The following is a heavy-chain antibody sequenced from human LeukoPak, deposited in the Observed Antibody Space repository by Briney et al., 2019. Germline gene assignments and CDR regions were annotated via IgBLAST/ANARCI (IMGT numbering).Heavy chain of an antibody. CDR3: ARDFAEGDYGKFDY. CDR1: GCSISSDDYS. D-gene: IGHD4/OR15-4a*01. J-gene: IGHJ4*02. Sequence: PSQTLSLTCTVSGCSISSDDYSWSWIRQPPGKGLEWIGYIYYSGSTYYNPSLKSRVTISVDTSKNQFSLKLSSVTAADTAVYYCARDFAEGDYGKFDYWGQGTLVTVSS. CDR2: IYYSGST. V-gene: IGHV4-30-4*08.